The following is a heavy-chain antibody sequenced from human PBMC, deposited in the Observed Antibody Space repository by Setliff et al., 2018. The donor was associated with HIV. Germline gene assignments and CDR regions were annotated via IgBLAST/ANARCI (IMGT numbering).Heavy chain of an antibody. CDR1: GDSISTDY. CDR3: ARHSPSDY. CDR2: IYNSAST. Sequence: SETLSLTCTVSGDSISTDYWTWIRQPPGKGLEWIGYIYNSASTSYNPSLKSLVTISVDTSKNQFSLKLSSVTAADTAVYYWARHSPSDYWGQGTLSPSPQ. V-gene: IGHV4-59*08. J-gene: IGHJ4*02.